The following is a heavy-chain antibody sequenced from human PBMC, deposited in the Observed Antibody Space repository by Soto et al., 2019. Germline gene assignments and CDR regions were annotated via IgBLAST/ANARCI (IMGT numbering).Heavy chain of an antibody. J-gene: IGHJ4*02. D-gene: IGHD6-19*01. CDR3: AKGEGYSSGWYDPSIDY. CDR1: GFTFSSYG. V-gene: IGHV3-30*18. Sequence: QVQLVESGGGVVQPGRSLRLSCPASGFTFSSYGMHWVRQAPGKGLEWVAVISYDGSNKYYADSVKGRFTISRDNSKNTLYLQMNSLRAEDTAVYYCAKGEGYSSGWYDPSIDYWVQGTLVTVSS. CDR2: ISYDGSNK.